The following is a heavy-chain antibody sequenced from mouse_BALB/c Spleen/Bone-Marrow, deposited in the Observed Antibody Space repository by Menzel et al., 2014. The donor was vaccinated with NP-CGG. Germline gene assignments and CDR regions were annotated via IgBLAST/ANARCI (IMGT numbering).Heavy chain of an antibody. D-gene: IGHD3-1*01. V-gene: IGHV1S56*01. CDR2: IYPGNVNT. J-gene: IGHJ4*01. CDR3: ARSGGAAMDY. CDR1: GYNFTSYY. Sequence: QVQLQQPGPELVKPGASVTISCKASGYNFTSYYIHWVKQRPGQGLEWIEWIYPGNVNTKYNEKFKGKATLTADKSSTTAYMQLSSLTSEDSAVYFCARSGGAAMDYWGQGTSVTVSS.